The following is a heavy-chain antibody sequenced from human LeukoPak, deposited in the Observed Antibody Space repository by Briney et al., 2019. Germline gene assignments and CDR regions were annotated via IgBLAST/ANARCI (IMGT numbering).Heavy chain of an antibody. CDR1: GYTFTSYG. J-gene: IGHJ4*02. CDR3: ARGRRIAAAYRRPLDY. D-gene: IGHD6-13*01. CDR2: ISAYNGNT. Sequence: ASVKVSCKASGYTFTSYGISWVRQAPGQGLEWMGWISAYNGNTNYAKKLQGRVTMTTDTSTSTAYMELRSLRSDDTAVYYCARGRRIAAAYRRPLDYWGQGTLVTVSS. V-gene: IGHV1-18*01.